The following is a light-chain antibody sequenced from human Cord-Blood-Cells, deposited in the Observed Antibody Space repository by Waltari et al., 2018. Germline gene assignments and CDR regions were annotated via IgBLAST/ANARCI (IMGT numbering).Light chain of an antibody. CDR1: QSVSSN. V-gene: IGKV3-15*01. CDR2: SSF. Sequence: EIVMTQSPATLSVSPGERATLSCRASQSVSSNLAWSQQKPGQAPRLLIYSSFTRATGIPARFSGSGSGTEFTLTISSLQSEDFAVYYCQQYNNWWTFGQGTKVEIK. J-gene: IGKJ1*01. CDR3: QQYNNWWT.